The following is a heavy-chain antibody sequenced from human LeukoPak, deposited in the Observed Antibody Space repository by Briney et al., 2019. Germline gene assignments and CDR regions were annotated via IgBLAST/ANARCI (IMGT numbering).Heavy chain of an antibody. V-gene: IGHV1-8*02. Sequence: ASVKVSCKASGYSFNNYYIHWVRQATGQGLEWMGWMNPNSGNTGYAQKFQGRVTMTRNTSISTAYMELSSLRSEDTAVYYCARHFQNDYLDYWGQGTLVTVSS. CDR3: ARHFQNDYLDY. CDR1: GYSFNNYY. J-gene: IGHJ4*02. D-gene: IGHD4/OR15-4a*01. CDR2: MNPNSGNT.